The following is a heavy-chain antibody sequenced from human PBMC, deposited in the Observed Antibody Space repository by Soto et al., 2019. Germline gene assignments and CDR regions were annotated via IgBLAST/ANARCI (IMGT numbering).Heavy chain of an antibody. D-gene: IGHD3-10*01. CDR3: ARQGFGALHGLVDV. Sequence: QVQLQESGPGLVQPSETLSLTCTISGGPMSNYYCSWFRHAPGQGLEWFGYMGYNGFTRYNPSLRSRVTISLQTSMIHSSLNLSSVTAADTALYYFARQGFGALHGLVDVWGQGTTVTVSS. J-gene: IGHJ6*02. CDR2: MGYNGFT. V-gene: IGHV4-59*08. CDR1: GGPMSNYY.